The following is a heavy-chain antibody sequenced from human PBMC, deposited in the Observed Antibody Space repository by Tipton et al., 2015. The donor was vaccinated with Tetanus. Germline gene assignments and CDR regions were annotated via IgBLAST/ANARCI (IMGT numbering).Heavy chain of an antibody. CDR3: ARRGEARANWFDS. V-gene: IGHV3-11*04. D-gene: IGHD2-21*01. J-gene: IGHJ5*01. CDR1: DGSFNAYY. CDR2: ISYSSTSI. Sequence: GLVKPSEALSLTCGVSDGSFNAYYWSWIRQAPGKGLEWASYISYSSTSIYYADSVKGRFAVSRDNAKNSLFLQMKTLRDDDTAIYYCARRGEARANWFDSWGQGTLVTVSS.